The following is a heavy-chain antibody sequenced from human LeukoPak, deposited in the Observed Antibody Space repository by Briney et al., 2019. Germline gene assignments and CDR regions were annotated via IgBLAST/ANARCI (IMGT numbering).Heavy chain of an antibody. V-gene: IGHV1-24*01. D-gene: IGHD2-2*01. CDR1: GYTLTELF. CDR2: FDPEDGET. Sequence: ASVKVSCKVSGYTLTELFMHWVRQAPGKGLEWMGGFDPEDGETIYAQKFQGRVTMTEDTSTDTAYMELSSLRSEDTAVYYCAINDLGYCSSTSCRSFDYWGQGTLVTVSS. CDR3: AINDLGYCSSTSCRSFDY. J-gene: IGHJ4*02.